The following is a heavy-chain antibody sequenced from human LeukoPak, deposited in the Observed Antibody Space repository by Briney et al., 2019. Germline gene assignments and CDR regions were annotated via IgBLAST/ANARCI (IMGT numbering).Heavy chain of an antibody. CDR3: ARASGYSGYDPFDY. D-gene: IGHD5-12*01. Sequence: PGGSLRLSCAASGFTVSSNYMSWVRQAPGKGLEWVSVIYSGGDTYYADSVKGRFTISRDNSKNTLYLQMNTLRAEDTAVYYCARASGYSGYDPFDYWSQGTLVTVSS. J-gene: IGHJ4*02. CDR1: GFTVSSNY. CDR2: IYSGGDT. V-gene: IGHV3-53*01.